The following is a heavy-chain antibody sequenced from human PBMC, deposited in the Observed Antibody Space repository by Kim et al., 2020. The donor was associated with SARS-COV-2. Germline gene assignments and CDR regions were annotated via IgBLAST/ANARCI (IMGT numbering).Heavy chain of an antibody. CDR2: IKQDGSEK. Sequence: GGSLRLSCAASGFSFRRYLLRWVRQAPGKGLEWVANIKQDGSEKNYVDSVKGRFTISRDNGKNSLYLQMNSLRAEDTAVYYCASHGDFDHWGQGTLVTVSS. D-gene: IGHD7-27*01. CDR1: GFSFRRYL. V-gene: IGHV3-7*03. J-gene: IGHJ4*02. CDR3: ASHGDFDH.